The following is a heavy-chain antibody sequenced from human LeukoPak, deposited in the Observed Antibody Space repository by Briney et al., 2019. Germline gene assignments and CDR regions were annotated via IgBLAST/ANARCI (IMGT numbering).Heavy chain of an antibody. Sequence: GGSLRLSCATSGFTFSSFIMNWVRQAPGKGLEWVAFIRYDGSNKYYADSVKGRFTISRDNSKNTLYLQMNSLRAEDTAVYYCAKDLGSGYSYGSPFDYWGQGTLVTVSS. CDR3: AKDLGSGYSYGSPFDY. CDR1: GFTFSSFI. D-gene: IGHD5-18*01. J-gene: IGHJ4*02. CDR2: IRYDGSNK. V-gene: IGHV3-30*02.